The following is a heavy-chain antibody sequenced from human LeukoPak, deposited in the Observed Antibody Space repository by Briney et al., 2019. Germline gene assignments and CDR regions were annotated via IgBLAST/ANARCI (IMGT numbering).Heavy chain of an antibody. J-gene: IGHJ3*02. D-gene: IGHD2-15*01. Sequence: ASMKVSCKASGYTFTSYYMHWVRQAPGQGLEWMGIINPSGGSTSYAQKFQGRVTMTRDMSTSTVYMELSSLRSEDTAVYYCARVVRWWNDAFDIWGQGTMVTVSS. CDR1: GYTFTSYY. CDR2: INPSGGST. CDR3: ARVVRWWNDAFDI. V-gene: IGHV1-46*01.